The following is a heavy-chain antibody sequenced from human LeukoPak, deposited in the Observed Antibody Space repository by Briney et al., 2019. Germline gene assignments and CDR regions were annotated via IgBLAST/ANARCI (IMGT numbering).Heavy chain of an antibody. V-gene: IGHV4-59*01. J-gene: IGHJ4*02. Sequence: PSETLSLTCTVSGGSISTYYWSWIRQPPGKGLEWIGYIYHSGSTNYNPSLRSRVTMSVDTSKKQFSLKLRSVTAADTAVYYCASARWDYWGRGALVTVSS. CDR1: GGSISTYY. CDR3: ASARWDY. CDR2: IYHSGST.